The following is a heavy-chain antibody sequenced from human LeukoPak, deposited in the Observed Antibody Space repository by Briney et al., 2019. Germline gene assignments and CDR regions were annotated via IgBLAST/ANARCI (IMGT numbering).Heavy chain of an antibody. D-gene: IGHD1-20*01. CDR3: ARDLYNWNRGPVDY. V-gene: IGHV1-2*02. CDR2: INPNSGGT. Sequence: ASVKVSCKASGYTFTGYYMHWVRQAPGQGLEWMGWINPNSGGTNYAQKFQGRVTMTRDTSISTAYMELSRLRSDDTAVYYCARDLYNWNRGPVDYWGQGTLVTVSS. J-gene: IGHJ4*02. CDR1: GYTFTGYY.